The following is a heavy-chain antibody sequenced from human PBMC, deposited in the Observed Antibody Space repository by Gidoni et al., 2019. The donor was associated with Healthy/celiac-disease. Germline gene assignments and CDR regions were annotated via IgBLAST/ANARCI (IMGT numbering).Heavy chain of an antibody. CDR3: ATGNSGYDS. CDR1: GGSISSYY. D-gene: IGHD5-12*01. J-gene: IGHJ4*02. V-gene: IGHV4-59*08. CDR2: IYYSGST. Sequence: QVQLQESGPGLVKPSETLSLTCTVSGGSISSYYWSWIRQPPGKGLEWIGYIYYSGSTNYNPSLKSRVTISVDTSKNQFSLKLSSVTAADTAVYYCATGNSGYDSWGQGTLVTVSS.